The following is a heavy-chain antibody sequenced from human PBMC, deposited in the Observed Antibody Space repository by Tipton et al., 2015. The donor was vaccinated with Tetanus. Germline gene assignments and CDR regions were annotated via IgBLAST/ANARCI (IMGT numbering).Heavy chain of an antibody. CDR1: GFIFSSYG. Sequence: SLRLSCAASGFIFSSYGIHWVRQAPGKGLEWVAVSWYDGTDKYYADSVKGRFTISRDNSKNTLYLQMNSLRVEDTALYYCAREADCSGGSCFSGDFDNWGQGTQVTVSS. V-gene: IGHV3-33*01. J-gene: IGHJ4*02. CDR3: AREADCSGGSCFSGDFDN. D-gene: IGHD2-15*01. CDR2: SWYDGTDK.